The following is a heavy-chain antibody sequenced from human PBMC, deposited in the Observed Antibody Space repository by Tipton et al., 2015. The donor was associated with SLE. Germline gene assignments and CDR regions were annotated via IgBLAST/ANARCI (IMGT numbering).Heavy chain of an antibody. CDR2: IYSTGST. J-gene: IGHJ4*02. CDR3: ARLPLYGDYDY. CDR1: GGSISSYY. V-gene: IGHV4-59*08. D-gene: IGHD4-17*01. Sequence: GLVKPSETLSLTCTVSGGSISSYYWGWIRQPPGKGLEWIGNIYSTGSTNYNPSLKSRVTISVDTSKNQFSLKLSSVTAADTAVYYCARLPLYGDYDYWGQGTLVIVSS.